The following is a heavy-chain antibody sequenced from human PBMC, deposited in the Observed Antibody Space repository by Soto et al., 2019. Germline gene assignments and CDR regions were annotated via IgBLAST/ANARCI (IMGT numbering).Heavy chain of an antibody. J-gene: IGHJ4*02. V-gene: IGHV4-31*03. Sequence: SETLSRTCTVAGGSISSGGYYWSWIRQHPGKGLEWIGYIYYSGSTYYNPSLKSRVTISVDTSKNQFSLKLSSVTAADTAVYYCARDRARRDFEYWGQGTLVTVSS. CDR3: ARDRARRDFEY. CDR2: IYYSGST. CDR1: GGSISSGGYY.